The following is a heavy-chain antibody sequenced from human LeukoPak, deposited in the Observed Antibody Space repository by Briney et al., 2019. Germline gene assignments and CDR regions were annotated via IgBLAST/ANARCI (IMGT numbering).Heavy chain of an antibody. J-gene: IGHJ4*02. Sequence: PSETLSLTCAVYGGSFSGYYWSWSRQPPGKGLEWIGEINHSGSTNYNPSLKSRVTISVDTSKNQFSLKLSSVTAADTAVYYCARLWSGDYYFAYWGQGTLVTVSS. CDR1: GGSFSGYY. CDR2: INHSGST. V-gene: IGHV4-34*01. D-gene: IGHD3-3*01. CDR3: ARLWSGDYYFAY.